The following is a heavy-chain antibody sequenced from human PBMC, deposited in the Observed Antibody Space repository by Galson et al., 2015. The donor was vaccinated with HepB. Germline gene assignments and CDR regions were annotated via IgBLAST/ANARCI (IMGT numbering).Heavy chain of an antibody. Sequence: SETLSLTCSVSGGSISSSSCYWGWIRQPPGKGLEWIGSIFYSGSTYYNPSLKSRVTISVDTSKNQLSLMLSSVTAADTAVYYCAKDGSNSWTNPEYFQHWGQGTLVTVSS. CDR1: GGSISSSSCY. V-gene: IGHV4-39*07. J-gene: IGHJ1*01. CDR3: AKDGSNSWTNPEYFQH. CDR2: IFYSGST. D-gene: IGHD1/OR15-1a*01.